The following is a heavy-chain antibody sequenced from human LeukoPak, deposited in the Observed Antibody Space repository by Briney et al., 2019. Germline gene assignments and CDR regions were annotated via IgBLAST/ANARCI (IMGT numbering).Heavy chain of an antibody. V-gene: IGHV3-74*01. CDR1: GLTLSGYW. Sequence: GGSLRLSCAASGLTLSGYWMHWVRRAPGKGLVWVSRNGDASSTSYADSVKGRFTISRDNAKSTLYLQMNSLRVEDTAVYYCARARGNTYGYFEYWGQGTLVTVSS. CDR2: NGDASST. D-gene: IGHD5-18*01. CDR3: ARARGNTYGYFEY. J-gene: IGHJ4*02.